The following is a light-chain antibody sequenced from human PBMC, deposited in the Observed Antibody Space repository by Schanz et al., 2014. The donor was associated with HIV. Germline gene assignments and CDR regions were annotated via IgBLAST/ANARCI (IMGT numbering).Light chain of an antibody. Sequence: EIVLTQSPGSLSLSPGERATLSCRASQSLGGSQLAWYQHKPGQAPTLLIYGASKRATGIPDRFIGGGSGTDFTLTINRLEPEDFAIYHCQQYNDWPLTFGQGTKVEIK. CDR3: QQYNDWPLT. CDR2: GAS. CDR1: QSLGGSQ. J-gene: IGKJ2*01. V-gene: IGKV3-20*01.